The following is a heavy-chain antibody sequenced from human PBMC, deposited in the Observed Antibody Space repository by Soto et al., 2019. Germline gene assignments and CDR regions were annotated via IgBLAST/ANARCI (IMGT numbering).Heavy chain of an antibody. Sequence: ASVQVSCKASGYIFTGNYMHWVRQAPGQGLEYMGWINPNNGATNYAQNFQGRVTMTWDTSISTAYMEVRRLRSDDTAVYYCAPHYPDSSGYFDHWGQGTLVTVSS. CDR3: APHYPDSSGYFDH. CDR1: GYIFTGNY. D-gene: IGHD3-22*01. CDR2: INPNNGAT. J-gene: IGHJ4*02. V-gene: IGHV1-2*02.